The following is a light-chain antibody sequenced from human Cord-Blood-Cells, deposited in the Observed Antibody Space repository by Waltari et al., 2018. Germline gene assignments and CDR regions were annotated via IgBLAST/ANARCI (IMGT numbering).Light chain of an antibody. Sequence: QSALTQPASVSGSPGQSITISCPGTSSDFGGYNHVSWYQQHPGKAPKLMIYDVSNRPSGVSNRFSGSKSGNTASLTISGLQAEDEADYYCSSYTSSSTYVFGTGTKVTVL. V-gene: IGLV2-14*01. CDR2: DVS. J-gene: IGLJ1*01. CDR1: SSDFGGYNH. CDR3: SSYTSSSTYV.